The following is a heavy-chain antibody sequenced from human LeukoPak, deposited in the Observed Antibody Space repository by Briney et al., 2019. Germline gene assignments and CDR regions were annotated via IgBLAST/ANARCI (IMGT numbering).Heavy chain of an antibody. Sequence: SETLSLTCTVSGGSISSYYWSWIRQPPGKGLEWIGYIYNSGSTNYNPSLKSRVTISVDTSKNQYSLKMSSVTAADTAVYYCAREDTGWYYFDYWGQGTLVTVSS. D-gene: IGHD6-19*01. CDR2: IYNSGST. CDR1: GGSISSYY. V-gene: IGHV4-59*01. J-gene: IGHJ4*02. CDR3: AREDTGWYYFDY.